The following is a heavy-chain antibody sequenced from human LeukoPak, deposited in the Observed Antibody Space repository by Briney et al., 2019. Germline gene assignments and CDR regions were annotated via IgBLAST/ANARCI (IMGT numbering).Heavy chain of an antibody. CDR2: INSDGSST. J-gene: IGHJ4*02. CDR3: ARAFGYSSGWYDY. V-gene: IGHV3-74*01. Sequence: GGSLRLSCAASGFTFSSYWMHWVRQAAGKGLVWVSRINSDGSSTSYADSVKGRFTISRDNAKNTLYLQMNSLRAEDTAVYYCARAFGYSSGWYDYWGQGTLVTVSS. CDR1: GFTFSSYW. D-gene: IGHD6-19*01.